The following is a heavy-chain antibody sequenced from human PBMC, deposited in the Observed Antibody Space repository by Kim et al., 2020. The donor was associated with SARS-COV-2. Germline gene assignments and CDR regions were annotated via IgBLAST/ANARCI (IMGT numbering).Heavy chain of an antibody. Sequence: SETLSLTCTVSGGSLSRYYWSWVRQPPGKRLEWIAYIYYSGSTNFNPSLKSRVAISVDTSNNQFSLNLISVTAADTAVYYCARIPPFGMAAVGTFDLWGQGTLVTVSP. CDR1: GGSLSRYY. D-gene: IGHD6-13*01. CDR3: ARIPPFGMAAVGTFDL. J-gene: IGHJ5*02. V-gene: IGHV4-59*13. CDR2: IYYSGST.